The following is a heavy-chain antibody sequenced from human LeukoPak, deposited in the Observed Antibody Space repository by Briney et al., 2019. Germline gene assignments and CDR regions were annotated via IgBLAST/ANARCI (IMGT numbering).Heavy chain of an antibody. Sequence: GGSLRLSCAASGFTFSTYSVNWVRQAPGKGLEWVSSISSSSTYIYYADSVKGRFTISRDNAKNSLYLQMNSRRAEDTAVYYCARGGLPAAITDYWGQGTLVTVSS. V-gene: IGHV3-21*01. CDR1: GFTFSTYS. J-gene: IGHJ4*02. CDR3: ARGGLPAAITDY. D-gene: IGHD2-2*02. CDR2: ISSSSTYI.